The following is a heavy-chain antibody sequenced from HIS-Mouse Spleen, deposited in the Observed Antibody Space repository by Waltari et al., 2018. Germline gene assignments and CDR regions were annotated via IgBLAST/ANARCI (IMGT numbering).Heavy chain of an antibody. J-gene: IGHJ3*02. CDR1: GFTVSSNY. CDR3: ARDSSGWYGDAFDI. CDR2: IYSGGST. Sequence: EVQLVESGGGLIQPGGSLRLSCAASGFTVSSNYMSWVRQAPGKGLEWVSVIYSGGSTYYADSVKGRFTISRDNSKNTLYLQMNSLRAEDTAVYYCARDSSGWYGDAFDIWGQGTMVTVSS. V-gene: IGHV3-53*01. D-gene: IGHD6-19*01.